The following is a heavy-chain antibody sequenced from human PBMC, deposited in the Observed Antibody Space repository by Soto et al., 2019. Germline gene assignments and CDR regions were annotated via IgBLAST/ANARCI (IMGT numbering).Heavy chain of an antibody. V-gene: IGHV1-8*01. J-gene: IGHJ6*02. CDR1: GYTFTSYD. CDR3: ARVEHENYGMDL. CDR2: MNPNSGNT. Sequence: ASVKVSCKASGYTFTSYDINWVRRATGQGLEWMGWMNPNSGNTGYAQKFQGRVTMTRNTSISTAYMELSSLRSEDTAVYYCARVEHENYGMDLWGQGTTVTVSS.